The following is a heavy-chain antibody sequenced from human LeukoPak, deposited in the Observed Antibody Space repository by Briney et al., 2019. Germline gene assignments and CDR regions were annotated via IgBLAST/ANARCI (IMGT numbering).Heavy chain of an antibody. Sequence: PGGSLRLSCAASGFPFSNYGMHWVRQAPGKGLEWVAVIWYDGSNKDYADSVKGRFTISRDKSKNTLSLQMNSLRAEDTAVYYCAREPRGPATIFKYFDYWGQGTLVTVSS. CDR1: GFPFSNYG. D-gene: IGHD2-2*02. CDR3: AREPRGPATIFKYFDY. V-gene: IGHV3-33*01. CDR2: IWYDGSNK. J-gene: IGHJ4*02.